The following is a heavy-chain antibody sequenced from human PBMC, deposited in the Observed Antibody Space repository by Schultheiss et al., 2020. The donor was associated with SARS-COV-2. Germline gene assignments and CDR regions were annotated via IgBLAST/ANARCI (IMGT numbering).Heavy chain of an antibody. CDR3: ARDRREYYDSSGYYD. Sequence: SVKVSCKASGGTFSSYAISWVRQAPGQGLEWMGGIIPIFGTANYAQKFQGRVTITADESTSTAYMELSSLRSEDTAVYYCARDRREYYDSSGYYDWGQGTLVTVSS. J-gene: IGHJ4*02. D-gene: IGHD3-22*01. CDR2: IIPIFGTA. CDR1: GGTFSSYA. V-gene: IGHV1-69*13.